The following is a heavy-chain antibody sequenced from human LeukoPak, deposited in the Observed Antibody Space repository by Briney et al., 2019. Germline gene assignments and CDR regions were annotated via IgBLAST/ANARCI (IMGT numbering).Heavy chain of an antibody. Sequence: SETLSLTCNVSGDSISGYSWSWLRQPPGKGLEWIGNIYYGGSTSYNPSLKSRVTISIDTSNNLFSLNLRSVTAADTAVYYCARMFVVVRPDAFNIWGQGTMVTVSS. CDR1: GDSISGYS. J-gene: IGHJ3*02. CDR2: IYYGGST. V-gene: IGHV4-59*01. D-gene: IGHD2-21*01. CDR3: ARMFVVVRPDAFNI.